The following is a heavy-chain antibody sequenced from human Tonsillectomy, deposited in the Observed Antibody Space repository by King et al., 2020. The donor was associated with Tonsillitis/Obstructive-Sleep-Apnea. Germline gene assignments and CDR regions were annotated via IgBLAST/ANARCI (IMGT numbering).Heavy chain of an antibody. V-gene: IGHV3-23*04. D-gene: IGHD6-19*01. CDR2: ISGSGGST. J-gene: IGHJ3*02. Sequence: QLVQSGGGLVQPGGSLRLSCAASGFTFSSYAMSWVRQAPGKGLEWVSAISGSGGSTYYADSVKGRFTISRDNSKNTLYLQMNSLRAEDTAVYYCAKGGGPGQGLVLGAFDIWGQGTMVTVSS. CDR3: AKGGGPGQGLVLGAFDI. CDR1: GFTFSSYA.